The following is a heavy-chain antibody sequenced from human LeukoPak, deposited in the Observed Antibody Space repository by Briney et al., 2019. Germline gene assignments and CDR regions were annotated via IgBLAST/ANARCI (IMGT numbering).Heavy chain of an antibody. J-gene: IGHJ4*02. V-gene: IGHV1-2*06. CDR3: ASVGMVRGFYYFDY. CDR2: INPNSGGT. CDR1: GYTFACYY. Sequence: GASVKVSCKASGYTFACYYMHWVRQAPGQGLEWVGRINPNSGGTNCAQKLQGRVTMTRDTSISTAYMELSRLRSDDTAVYDCASVGMVRGFYYFDYWGQGTLVTVSS. D-gene: IGHD3-10*01.